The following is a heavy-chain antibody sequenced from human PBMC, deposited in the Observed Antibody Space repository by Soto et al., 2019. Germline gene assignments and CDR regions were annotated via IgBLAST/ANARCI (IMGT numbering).Heavy chain of an antibody. CDR3: ARDGVRVYDMDV. J-gene: IGHJ6*02. V-gene: IGHV3-48*01. D-gene: IGHD3-22*01. CDR1: EFTFSIYR. Sequence: GGSLRLSCAASEFTFSIYRMNWVRQAPGKGLEWLSYITDNTRTIYYADSVNGRFTISRDNAKNSLFLQINSLRTEDTAVYYCARDGVRVYDMDVWGQGTTVTVSS. CDR2: ITDNTRTI.